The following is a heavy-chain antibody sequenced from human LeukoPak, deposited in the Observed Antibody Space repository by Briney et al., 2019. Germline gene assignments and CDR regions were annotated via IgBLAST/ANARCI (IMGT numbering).Heavy chain of an antibody. J-gene: IGHJ4*02. CDR2: INHSGST. CDR1: GGSFSGYY. Sequence: SETLSLTCAVYGGSFSGYYWSWIRQPPGKGLEWIGEINHSGSTNYNPSLKSRVTISVDTSKNQFSLKLSSVTAADTAVYYCARLVAGSYFDYWGQGTLVTVSS. CDR3: ARLVAGSYFDY. D-gene: IGHD6-19*01. V-gene: IGHV4-34*01.